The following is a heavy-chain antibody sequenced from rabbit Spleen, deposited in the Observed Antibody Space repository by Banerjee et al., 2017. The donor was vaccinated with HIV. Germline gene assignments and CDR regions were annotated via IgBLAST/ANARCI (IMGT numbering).Heavy chain of an antibody. J-gene: IGHJ4*01. Sequence: QEQLKETGGGLVQPGGSLTLSCKASGIDLINIAMSWVRQAPGKGLEWIGDIYPVFGITNYANWMKGRFTISSDNAQNTVDLQMNSLTAADTATYFCARGSAAMTMVITGYYLSLWGQGTLVTVS. D-gene: IGHD2-1*01. CDR1: GIDLINIA. CDR2: IYPVFGIT. CDR3: ARGSAAMTMVITGYYLSL. V-gene: IGHV1S47*01.